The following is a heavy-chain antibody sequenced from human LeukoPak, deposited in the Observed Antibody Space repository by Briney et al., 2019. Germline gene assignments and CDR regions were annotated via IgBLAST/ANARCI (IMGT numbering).Heavy chain of an antibody. CDR1: GFTVTEYA. V-gene: IGHV3-23*01. CDR2: ISGSGGST. D-gene: IGHD5-18*01. Sequence: GGSLRLSCAASGFTVTEYAMTWIRQAPGKGLEWVSAISGSGGSTYYADSVKGRFTISRDNSKNTLYLQMNSLRVEDTAVYYCARTMRGYSFVDFWGQGTLIAVSS. CDR3: ARTMRGYSFVDF. J-gene: IGHJ4*02.